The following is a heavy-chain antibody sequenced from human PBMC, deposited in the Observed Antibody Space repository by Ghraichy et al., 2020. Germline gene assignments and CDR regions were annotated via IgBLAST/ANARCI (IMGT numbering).Heavy chain of an antibody. J-gene: IGHJ4*02. D-gene: IGHD6-13*01. CDR2: ISGSGDST. V-gene: IGHV3-23*01. Sequence: GESPNISCAASGFTFTNYAMSWVRQAPGKGLEWVSAISGSGDSTYHADSVKGRFTISRDNSKSTLYLQMDSLGTEDSAVYYCAKMRAAAATAALNYWGRGTLVTVSS. CDR3: AKMRAAAATAALNY. CDR1: GFTFTNYA.